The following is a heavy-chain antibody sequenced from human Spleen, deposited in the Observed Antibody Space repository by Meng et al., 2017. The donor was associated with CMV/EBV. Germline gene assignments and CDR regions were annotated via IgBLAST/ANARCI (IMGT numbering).Heavy chain of an antibody. D-gene: IGHD2-21*01. CDR1: GYSFTNYW. J-gene: IGHJ3*02. Sequence: NVSGKGSGYSFTNYWIGWVRQMPGKGLEWMGIIYPADSDTRYSPSFQGQVTISADKSISTAYLQWSSLKASDTAMYYCARTRVIATLYDAFDIWGQGTMVTVSS. V-gene: IGHV5-51*01. CDR2: IYPADSDT. CDR3: ARTRVIATLYDAFDI.